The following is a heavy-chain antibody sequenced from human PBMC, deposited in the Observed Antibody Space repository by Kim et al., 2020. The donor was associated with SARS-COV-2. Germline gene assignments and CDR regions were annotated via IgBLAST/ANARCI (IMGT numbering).Heavy chain of an antibody. J-gene: IGHJ4*02. D-gene: IGHD3-16*01. Sequence: GGSLRLSCVASGFTFSTYAMGWVRQAPGKGLEWVSVIGITGGNTNYADSVKGRFIVSRDNSKNTVYLQMNSLRAEDTAVYYCARATVRGDNKRFDYWGQG. V-gene: IGHV3-23*01. CDR1: GFTFSTYA. CDR3: ARATVRGDNKRFDY. CDR2: IGITGGNT.